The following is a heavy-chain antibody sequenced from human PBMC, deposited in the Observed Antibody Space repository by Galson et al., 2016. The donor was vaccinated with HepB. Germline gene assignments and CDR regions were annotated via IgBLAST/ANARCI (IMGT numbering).Heavy chain of an antibody. V-gene: IGHV4-59*01. Sequence: ETLSLTCTVSGGSIRNYYWSWIRQPPGKGLEWIGYISYSGSTNYNPSLKSRVTISVDTSKNQFSLRLNSVTAADTAVYHCARGGGFGYSSSTCWYFDLWGRGTLVTVSS. D-gene: IGHD6-6*01. CDR1: GGSIRNYY. J-gene: IGHJ2*01. CDR2: ISYSGST. CDR3: ARGGGFGYSSSTCWYFDL.